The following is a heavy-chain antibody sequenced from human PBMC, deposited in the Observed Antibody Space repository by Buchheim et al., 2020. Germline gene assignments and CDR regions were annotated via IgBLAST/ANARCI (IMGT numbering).Heavy chain of an antibody. CDR3: ARPLSGYYYYFDH. Sequence: EVQLVQSGAEVKKPGESLQISCKGSGYSFTSYWIGWVRQMPGKGLEWMGIIYPVDSDTRYRPSFQGQVTFSVDKSLHTAYPQWSSLKASDTAIYYCARPLSGYYYYFDHWGQGTL. CDR2: IYPVDSDT. CDR1: GYSFTSYW. D-gene: IGHD3-22*01. V-gene: IGHV5-51*03. J-gene: IGHJ4*02.